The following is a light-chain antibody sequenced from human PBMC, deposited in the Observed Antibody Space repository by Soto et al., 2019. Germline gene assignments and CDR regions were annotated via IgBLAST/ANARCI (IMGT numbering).Light chain of an antibody. CDR3: SSYTSSSHVV. V-gene: IGLV2-14*01. Sequence: QSALTQPASVSGSPGPSTTISCTGTSSDVGGYNYVSWYQQHPGKAPKLMIYDVSNRPSGVSNRFSGSKSGNTASLTISGLQAEDEADYYCSSYTSSSHVVFGGGTKLTVL. CDR2: DVS. CDR1: SSDVGGYNY. J-gene: IGLJ2*01.